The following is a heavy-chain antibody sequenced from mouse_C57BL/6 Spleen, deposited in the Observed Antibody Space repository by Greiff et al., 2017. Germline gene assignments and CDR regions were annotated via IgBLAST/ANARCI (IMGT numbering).Heavy chain of an antibody. CDR1: GYTFTSYW. Sequence: QVQLQQSGAELVMPGASVKLSCKASGYTFTSYWMHWVKQRPGQGLEWIGEIDPSDSYTNYNQKFKGKSTLTVDKSSSTAYMQLSSLTSEDSAVYYCARSGYYSNAWFAYWGQGTLVTVSA. CDR2: IDPSDSYT. J-gene: IGHJ3*01. D-gene: IGHD2-12*01. CDR3: ARSGYYSNAWFAY. V-gene: IGHV1-69*01.